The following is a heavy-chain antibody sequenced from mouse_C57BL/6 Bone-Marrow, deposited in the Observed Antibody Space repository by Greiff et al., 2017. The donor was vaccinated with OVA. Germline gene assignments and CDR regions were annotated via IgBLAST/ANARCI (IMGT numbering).Heavy chain of an antibody. CDR2: INPNNGGT. CDR3: ARGGIGLYDYDDGYAMDY. Sequence: DVKLQESGPELVKPGASVKIPCKASGYTFTDYNMDWVKQSHGKSLEWIGDINPNNGGTIYNQKFKGKATLTVDKSSSTAYMELRSLTSEDTAVYYCARGGIGLYDYDDGYAMDYWGQGTSVTVSS. J-gene: IGHJ4*01. D-gene: IGHD2-4*01. V-gene: IGHV1-18*01. CDR1: GYTFTDYN.